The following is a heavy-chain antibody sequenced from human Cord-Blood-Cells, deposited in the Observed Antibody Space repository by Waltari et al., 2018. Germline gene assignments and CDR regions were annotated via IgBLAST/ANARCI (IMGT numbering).Heavy chain of an antibody. CDR2: ISSDGSST. CDR3: ARDLAGDKGDAFDI. D-gene: IGHD7-27*01. V-gene: IGHV3-74*01. Sequence: EVQLVESGGGLVKPGGSMSISCAAYGFPLSSYWMHWVRPAPGKGPVWVSRISSDGSSTSYADSVKGRFTISRDNAKNTLYLQMNSLRAEDTAVYYCARDLAGDKGDAFDIWGQGTMVTVSS. CDR1: GFPLSSYW. J-gene: IGHJ3*02.